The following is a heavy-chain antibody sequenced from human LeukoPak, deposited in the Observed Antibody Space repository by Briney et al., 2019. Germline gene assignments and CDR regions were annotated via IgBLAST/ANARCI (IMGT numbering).Heavy chain of an antibody. CDR3: ARDAQTYYYDTSGYYFEY. D-gene: IGHD3-22*01. CDR1: GYSISNSYY. V-gene: IGHV4-38-2*02. CDR2: IYHTGGT. J-gene: IGHJ4*02. Sequence: SETLSLTCAVSGYSISNSYYWGWIRRPPGKGLEWIGSIYHTGGTYYNPSLKSRVTISIDTSKNQFSLNLSSVTAADTAVYYCARDAQTYYYDTSGYYFEYWGQGTLVTVSS.